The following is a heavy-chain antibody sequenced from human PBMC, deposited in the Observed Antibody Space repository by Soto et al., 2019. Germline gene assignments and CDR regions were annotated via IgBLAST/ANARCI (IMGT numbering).Heavy chain of an antibody. D-gene: IGHD2-2*01. Sequence: GGSLRLSCAASGFVFSPYWMSWVRQALGKGLEWVANIKEDGSDKYYSDSVKGRFAISRDNAKSSVSLNTLRVEDTAVYYCAREDSIIIPAVSDFWGQGTLVTVSS. J-gene: IGHJ4*02. CDR2: IKEDGSDK. V-gene: IGHV3-7*01. CDR1: GFVFSPYW. CDR3: AREDSIIIPAVSDF.